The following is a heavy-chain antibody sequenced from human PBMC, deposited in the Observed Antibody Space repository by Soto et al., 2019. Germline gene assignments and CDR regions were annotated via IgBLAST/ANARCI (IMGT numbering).Heavy chain of an antibody. Sequence: SETLSLTCTVSGGSISSSSYYWGWIRQPPGKGLEWIGSIYYSGSTYYNPSLKSRVTISVDTSKNQFSLKLSSVTAADTAVYYCARRTTVNPKYFDYWGQGTLVT. CDR3: ARRTTVNPKYFDY. D-gene: IGHD4-17*01. V-gene: IGHV4-39*01. CDR2: IYYSGST. CDR1: GGSISSSSYY. J-gene: IGHJ4*02.